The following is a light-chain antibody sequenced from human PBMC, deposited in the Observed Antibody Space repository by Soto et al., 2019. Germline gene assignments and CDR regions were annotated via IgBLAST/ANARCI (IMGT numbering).Light chain of an antibody. CDR2: EVS. CDR3: CSYASINTVV. Sequence: ALTQPPSASGSPGQSVTISCSGTSSDVGVYNFVSWYQQHPGKAPKLMIYEVSKRPSGVPDRFSGSKSGNTASLTVSGLQVEDEAVYYCCSYASINTVVFGGGTKLTVL. CDR1: SSDVGVYNF. J-gene: IGLJ3*02. V-gene: IGLV2-8*01.